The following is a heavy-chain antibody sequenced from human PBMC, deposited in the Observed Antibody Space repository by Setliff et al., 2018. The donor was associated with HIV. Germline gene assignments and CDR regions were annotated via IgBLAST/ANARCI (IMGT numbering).Heavy chain of an antibody. V-gene: IGHV4-59*08. CDR1: GGSISSYY. D-gene: IGHD6-6*01. CDR2: MYYSGST. Sequence: PSETLSLTCTVSGGSISSYYWSWIRQPPGKGLGWIGYMYYSGSTNYNPSLKSRVTISVDTSKNQFSLKLNSVTAADTAVYYCARGRPLSSTSSGGTFDYWGQGTLVTVSS. J-gene: IGHJ4*02. CDR3: ARGRPLSSTSSGGTFDY.